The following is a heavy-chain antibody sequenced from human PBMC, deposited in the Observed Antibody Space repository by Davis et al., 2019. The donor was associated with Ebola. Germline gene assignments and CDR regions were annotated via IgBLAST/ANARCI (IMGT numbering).Heavy chain of an antibody. V-gene: IGHV1-69*13. CDR3: ANPAKDRYYGMDV. J-gene: IGHJ6*02. CDR1: GGTFSSYA. Sequence: SVKVSCKASGGTFSSYAISWVRQAPGQGLEWMGGIIPIFGTANYAQKFQGRVTITADESTSTAYMELSSLRSEDTAVYYCANPAKDRYYGMDVWGQGTTVTVSS. CDR2: IIPIFGTA.